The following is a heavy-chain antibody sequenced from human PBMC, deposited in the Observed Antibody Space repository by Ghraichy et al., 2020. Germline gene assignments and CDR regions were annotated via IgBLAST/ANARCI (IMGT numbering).Heavy chain of an antibody. J-gene: IGHJ5*02. V-gene: IGHV1-46*01. Sequence: ASVKVSCKASGYTFTSYYMHWVRQAPGQGLEWMGIINPSGGSTSYAQKFQGRVTMTRATSTSTVYMELSSLRSEDTAVYYCARDDYQTIFGVVIPGGAWFDPWGQGTLVTVSS. CDR3: ARDDYQTIFGVVIPGGAWFDP. CDR1: GYTFTSYY. CDR2: INPSGGST. D-gene: IGHD3-3*01.